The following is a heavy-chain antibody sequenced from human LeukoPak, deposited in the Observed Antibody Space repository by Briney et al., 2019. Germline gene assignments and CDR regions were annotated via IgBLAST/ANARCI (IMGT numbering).Heavy chain of an antibody. Sequence: GGSLRLSCAASAFTFSDYSMNWVRQAPGKGLEWNSYIDTSSSTMYYADSVMGRFTISRDNAKESLYLQMNSLRGEDTAVYYCAREDDSWGPNNLDLWGQGTMVTVSS. CDR2: IDTSSSTM. D-gene: IGHD7-27*01. V-gene: IGHV3-48*01. J-gene: IGHJ3*01. CDR3: AREDDSWGPNNLDL. CDR1: AFTFSDYS.